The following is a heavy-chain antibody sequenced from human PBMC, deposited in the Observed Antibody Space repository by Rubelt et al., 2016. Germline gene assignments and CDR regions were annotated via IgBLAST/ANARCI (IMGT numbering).Heavy chain of an antibody. CDR1: GYTFTSYG. V-gene: IGHV1-18*01. CDR2: ISAYNGNT. CDR3: ARRDGYNWDDAFDI. Sequence: QVQMVQSGAEVKKPGASVKVSCKASGYTFTSYGISWVRQAPGHGLEWMGWISAYNGNTNYAQKLQGRVTMTTDTSTGTAYMELRSLRSDDTAVYYCARRDGYNWDDAFDIWGQGTMVTVSS. D-gene: IGHD5-24*01. J-gene: IGHJ3*02.